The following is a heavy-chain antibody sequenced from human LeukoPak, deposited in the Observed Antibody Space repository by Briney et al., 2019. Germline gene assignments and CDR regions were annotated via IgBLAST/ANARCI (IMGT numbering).Heavy chain of an antibody. V-gene: IGHV3-7*05. CDR2: IKQDGSEK. CDR1: GFTFNTYW. Sequence: TGGSLRLSCAASGFTFNTYWMNWVRQAPGKGLEWVANIKQDGSEKYNVDSVKGRFTISRDNAKNSLYLQMDSLTADDTAVYYCARQWAADYWGQGTLVTVSS. D-gene: IGHD6-19*01. CDR3: ARQWAADY. J-gene: IGHJ4*02.